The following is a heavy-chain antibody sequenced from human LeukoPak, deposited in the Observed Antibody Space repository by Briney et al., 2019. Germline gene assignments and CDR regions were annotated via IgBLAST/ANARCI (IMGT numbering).Heavy chain of an antibody. J-gene: IGHJ3*02. CDR1: GASISSHY. Sequence: PSETLSLTCTVSGASISSHYWTWIREPPGKGLEWVSGISGSGGSANYADSVKGRFTISRDNSKNTLYLQMNNLRAEDTAVYYCARGLSVGATGDAFDIWGQGTMVTVSS. CDR3: ARGLSVGATGDAFDI. V-gene: IGHV3-23*01. CDR2: ISGSGGSA. D-gene: IGHD1-26*01.